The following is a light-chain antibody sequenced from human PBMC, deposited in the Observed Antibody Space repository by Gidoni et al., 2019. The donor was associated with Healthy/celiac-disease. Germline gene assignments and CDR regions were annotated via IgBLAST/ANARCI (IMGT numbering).Light chain of an antibody. V-gene: IGLV2-23*01. CDR2: EGS. Sequence: QSALTQPASVSGSPGQSITISCTGTSSDVGSYNLVSWYQQHPGKAPKLMIYEGSKRPSGVSNHFSGSKSGNTASLTISGLQAEDEADYYCCSYAGSSTSLVFGGGTKLTVL. CDR1: SSDVGSYNL. CDR3: CSYAGSSTSLV. J-gene: IGLJ2*01.